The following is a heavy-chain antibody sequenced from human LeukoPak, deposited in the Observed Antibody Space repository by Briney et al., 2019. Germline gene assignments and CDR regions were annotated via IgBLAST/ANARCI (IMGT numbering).Heavy chain of an antibody. CDR1: GYSINSGYY. CDR2: IYHSRST. CDR3: ARVKYSYGVIDY. Sequence: SETLSLTCTVSGYSINSGYYWGWIRQPPGKGLEWIGSIYHSRSTYYNPSLKSRATISVDTSKNQFSLKLSSVTAADTAVYYCARVKYSYGVIDYWGQGTLVTVSS. J-gene: IGHJ4*02. V-gene: IGHV4-38-2*02. D-gene: IGHD5-18*01.